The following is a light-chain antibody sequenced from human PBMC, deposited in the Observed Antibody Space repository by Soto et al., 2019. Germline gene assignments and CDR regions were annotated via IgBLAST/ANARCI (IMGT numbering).Light chain of an antibody. V-gene: IGKV1-39*01. Sequence: DIETTQSPSSLSASVGDTVTITCRPSQGIKSYLNWYQQKPGKAPKLLIYGASSLQSVVPSRFRGSGSGTVFTLTISSLQPEDYATYYCQQSYSTPPLTFGGGTKVDIK. CDR3: QQSYSTPPLT. CDR2: GAS. J-gene: IGKJ4*01. CDR1: QGIKSY.